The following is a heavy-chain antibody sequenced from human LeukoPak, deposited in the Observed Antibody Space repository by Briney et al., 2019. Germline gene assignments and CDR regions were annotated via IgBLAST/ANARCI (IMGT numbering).Heavy chain of an antibody. CDR3: ARERLRQDGMDYGMDV. D-gene: IGHD1-1*01. V-gene: IGHV1-46*01. CDR1: GGTFSSYA. CDR2: INPSGGST. J-gene: IGHJ6*02. Sequence: ASVKVSCKASGGTFSSYAISWVRQAPGQGLEWMGIINPSGGSTSYAQKFQGRVTMTRDTSTSTVYMELSSLRSEDTAVYYCARERLRQDGMDYGMDVWGQGTTVTVSS.